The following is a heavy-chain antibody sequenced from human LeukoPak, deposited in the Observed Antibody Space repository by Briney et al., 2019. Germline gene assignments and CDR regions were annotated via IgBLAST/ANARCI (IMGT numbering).Heavy chain of an antibody. J-gene: IGHJ4*02. V-gene: IGHV1-18*01. CDR2: ISAYNGNT. D-gene: IGHD3-22*01. CDR3: AKGHNDGDGYYYFDY. CDR1: GYTFTSYG. Sequence: ASVKVSCKASGYTFTSYGISWVRQAPGQGLEWMGWISAYNGNTNYAQKLQGRVTMTTDTSTSTAYMELRSLRSDDTAVYYCAKGHNDGDGYYYFDYWGQGTLVTVSP.